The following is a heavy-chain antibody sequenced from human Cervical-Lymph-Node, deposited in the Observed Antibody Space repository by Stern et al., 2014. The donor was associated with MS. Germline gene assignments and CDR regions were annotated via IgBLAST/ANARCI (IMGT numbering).Heavy chain of an antibody. D-gene: IGHD6-19*01. CDR3: ARDNGGWSVDS. CDR1: GYTFTSNK. V-gene: IGHV1-46*01. CDR2: INPGGGSN. Sequence: QVQLEQSGAEVKKPGASLKVSCKAFGYTFTSNKMHWVRQAPGQGLEWMGIINPGGGSNRYAPKLQGKGTMTTDNSTRTEYMELTSLRSEDTAVYSCARDNGGWSVDSWGQGTLVIVSS. J-gene: IGHJ4*02.